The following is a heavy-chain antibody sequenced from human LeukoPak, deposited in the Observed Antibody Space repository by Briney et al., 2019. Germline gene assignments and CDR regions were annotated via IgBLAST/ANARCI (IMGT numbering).Heavy chain of an antibody. Sequence: SETQSLKGTVSGASLIGTYWSWVRHPPGEEREWIGYVHYWGSTTYSPSLKSRLAISVDTSKNQFSLRLSAVTAADTAVYFCARTFNINLYYFDYWGQGTLVTVSS. V-gene: IGHV4-59*01. CDR1: GASLIGTY. J-gene: IGHJ4*02. D-gene: IGHD2/OR15-2a*01. CDR3: ARTFNINLYYFDY. CDR2: VHYWGST.